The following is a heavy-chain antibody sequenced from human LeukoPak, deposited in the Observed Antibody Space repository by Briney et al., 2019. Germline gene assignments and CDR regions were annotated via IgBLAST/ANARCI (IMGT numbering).Heavy chain of an antibody. CDR2: IYPGDSES. CDR3: ARLSIAAAGTFDY. V-gene: IGHV5-51*01. D-gene: IGHD6-13*01. Sequence: GESLKISCKVSGYTFTRYWLGWVRRVLGKGLEWMGIIYPGDSESRYSPSFQGHVTISADKSIGTAYLQWSSLKASDTAMYYCARLSIAAAGTFDYWGQGTLVTVSS. J-gene: IGHJ4*02. CDR1: GYTFTRYW.